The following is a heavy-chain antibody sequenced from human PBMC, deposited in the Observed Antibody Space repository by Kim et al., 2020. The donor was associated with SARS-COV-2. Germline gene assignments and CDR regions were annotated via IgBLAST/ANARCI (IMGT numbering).Heavy chain of an antibody. CDR1: GFTFSSYW. V-gene: IGHV3-74*01. CDR2: INSDGSST. CDR3: ARGIVGATTPYYFDY. J-gene: IGHJ4*02. Sequence: GGSLRLSCAASGFTFSSYWMHWVRQAPGKGLVWVSRINSDGSSTSYADSVKGRFTISRDNAKNTLYLQMNSLRAEDTAVYYCARGIVGATTPYYFDYWGQGTLVTVSS. D-gene: IGHD1-26*01.